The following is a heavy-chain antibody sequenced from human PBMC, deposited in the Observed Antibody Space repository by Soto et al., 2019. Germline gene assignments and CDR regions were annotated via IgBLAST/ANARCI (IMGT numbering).Heavy chain of an antibody. CDR1: GFIFSSTW. V-gene: IGHV3-7*03. CDR2: VKQDGSEP. J-gene: IGHJ4*02. CDR3: VGGSGWGMDY. D-gene: IGHD6-25*01. Sequence: GGSLRLSCSVSGFIFSSTWMTWVRHAPGKGLEWVANVKQDGSEPHYVDSVKGRFTISRDNVKNSLFLQMNSLRAEDTAVYCCVGGSGWGMDYWGQGTLVTVSS.